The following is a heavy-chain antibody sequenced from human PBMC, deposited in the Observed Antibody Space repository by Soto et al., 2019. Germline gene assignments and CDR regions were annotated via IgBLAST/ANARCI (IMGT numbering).Heavy chain of an antibody. CDR2: IKQDGSEK. V-gene: IGHV3-7*05. CDR1: GFTFSSYW. Sequence: PGGSLRLSCAASGFTFSSYWMSWVRQAPGKGLEWVANIKQDGSEKYYVDSVKGRFTISRDNAKNSLYLQMNSLRAEDTAVYYCARDDYYGSGWRYYFDYWGQGTLVTVSS. D-gene: IGHD3-10*01. J-gene: IGHJ4*02. CDR3: ARDDYYGSGWRYYFDY.